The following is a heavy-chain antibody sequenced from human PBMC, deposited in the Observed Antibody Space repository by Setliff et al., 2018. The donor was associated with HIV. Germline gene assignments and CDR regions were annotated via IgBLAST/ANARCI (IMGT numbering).Heavy chain of an antibody. V-gene: IGHV4-59*08. CDR1: GGSISTYY. CDR3: ARTQQTYYYDSSGYYFDY. CDR2: IFYSGST. J-gene: IGHJ4*02. D-gene: IGHD3-22*01. Sequence: SETLSLTCTVSGGSISTYYWSWIRQPPGKGLEWIGYIFYSGSTSYNPSLKSRVTISVDTSKNQFSLKLSSVTAADTAVYYCARTQQTYYYDSSGYYFDYWGQGTLVTVSS.